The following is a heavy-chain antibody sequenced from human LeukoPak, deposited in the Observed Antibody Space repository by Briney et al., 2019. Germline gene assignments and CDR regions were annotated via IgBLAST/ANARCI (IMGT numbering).Heavy chain of an antibody. Sequence: GESLKISCAASGFTFSSYGMHWVRQATGKGLEWVAFIRYDGSNKYYADSVKGRFTISRDNSKNTLYLQMNSLRAEDTAVYYCAKDLLLDYWGQGTLVTVSS. J-gene: IGHJ4*02. CDR2: IRYDGSNK. CDR1: GFTFSSYG. D-gene: IGHD1-26*01. CDR3: AKDLLLDY. V-gene: IGHV3-30*02.